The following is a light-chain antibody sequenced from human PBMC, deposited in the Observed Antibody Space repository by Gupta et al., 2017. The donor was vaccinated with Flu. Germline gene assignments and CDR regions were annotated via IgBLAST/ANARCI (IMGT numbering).Light chain of an antibody. CDR3: QHRNSTPFT. Sequence: DIQMTQSPSSLSASVGDRVTITCRASQSISRYLNWYQQKPGKAPKLLIYAASRVKSGVPSRFSGSGSGTDFTLTISSRQPEDFANYYCQHRNSTPFTFGQGTHLEIK. V-gene: IGKV1-39*01. J-gene: IGKJ5*01. CDR2: AAS. CDR1: QSISRY.